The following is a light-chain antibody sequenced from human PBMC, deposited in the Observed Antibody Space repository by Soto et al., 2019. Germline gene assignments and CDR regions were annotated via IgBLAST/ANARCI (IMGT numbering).Light chain of an antibody. CDR1: QTIRAY. Sequence: DIQLTQSPSSLTASVGDRVTITCRASQTIRAYLNWYQQKPGMAPQLLIYAASSVQSGVPSRFSGSGSGTDFTLTISSLQPEDFTTDYCQQTFSILPWTVDPGTKAE. V-gene: IGKV1-39*01. CDR2: AAS. CDR3: QQTFSILPWT. J-gene: IGKJ1*01.